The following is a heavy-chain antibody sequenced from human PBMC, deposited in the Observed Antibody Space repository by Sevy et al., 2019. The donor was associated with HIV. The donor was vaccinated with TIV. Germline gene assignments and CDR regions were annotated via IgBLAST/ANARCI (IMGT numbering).Heavy chain of an antibody. Sequence: GGSLRLSCAASGFTFNTYRMNWVRQAPGKGLEWVASISSSSNYIYYADSLKGRFTISRDNAKNSLYLQMNSLRAEDTALYYCARPYGSGSWEAFDIWGQGTMVTVSS. V-gene: IGHV3-21*01. CDR3: ARPYGSGSWEAFDI. J-gene: IGHJ3*02. CDR1: GFTFNTYR. CDR2: ISSSSNYI. D-gene: IGHD3-10*01.